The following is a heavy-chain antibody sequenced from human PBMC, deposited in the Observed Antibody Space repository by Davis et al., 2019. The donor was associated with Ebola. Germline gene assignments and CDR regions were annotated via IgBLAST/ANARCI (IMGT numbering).Heavy chain of an antibody. V-gene: IGHV3-23*01. CDR3: AKVSFRFWDV. J-gene: IGHJ4*02. D-gene: IGHD3-16*01. Sequence: GGSLRLSCAASAFPFSISAMSWVRQAPGKGLEWVSSISGSGDSTYHADSVKGRFTISRDNSKNTLYFQMNSLRADDTAVYYCAKVSFRFWDVWGQGALVNVSS. CDR1: AFPFSISA. CDR2: ISGSGDST.